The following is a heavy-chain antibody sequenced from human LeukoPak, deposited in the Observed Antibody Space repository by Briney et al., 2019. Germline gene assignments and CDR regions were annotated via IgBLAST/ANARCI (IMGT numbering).Heavy chain of an antibody. Sequence: SETLSLTCTVSGGSISSSFYYWGWIRQPPGKGLEWIGYIYYSGSTNYNPSLKSRVTISVDTSKNQFSLKLSSVTAADTAVYYCARGQVQQQLDYWGQGTLVTVSS. V-gene: IGHV4-61*05. CDR1: GGSISSSFYY. CDR2: IYYSGST. CDR3: ARGQVQQQLDY. D-gene: IGHD6-13*01. J-gene: IGHJ4*02.